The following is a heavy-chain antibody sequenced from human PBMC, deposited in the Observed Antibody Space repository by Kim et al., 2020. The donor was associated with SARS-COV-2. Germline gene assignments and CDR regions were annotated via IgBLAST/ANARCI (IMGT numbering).Heavy chain of an antibody. V-gene: IGHV3-66*02. CDR3: ARRIPTSSDLDY. Sequence: GGSLRLSCEASGFTVSSCYMNWVRQAPGKGLEWVSIIYRGGNTYYEAYVKGRFTISRDNSKNTMLLQMNSLGAEDTAVYYCARRIPTSSDLDYCGQRTLVSVSS. CDR2: IYRGGNT. CDR1: GFTVSSCY. D-gene: IGHD2-2*01. J-gene: IGHJ4*02.